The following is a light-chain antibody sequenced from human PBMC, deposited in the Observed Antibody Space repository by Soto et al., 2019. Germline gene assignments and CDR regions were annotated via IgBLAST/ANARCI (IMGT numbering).Light chain of an antibody. CDR1: QSVSSSY. Sequence: EIVLTQSPGTLSLSPGERATLSCRASQSVSSSYLAWYQQKPGQAPRLLIYGASSRATGIPDRFSGSGSGTDFTLTISRLEPEDFAVYYCHQYDGSPLTFGGGTKVEIK. CDR3: HQYDGSPLT. V-gene: IGKV3-20*01. CDR2: GAS. J-gene: IGKJ4*01.